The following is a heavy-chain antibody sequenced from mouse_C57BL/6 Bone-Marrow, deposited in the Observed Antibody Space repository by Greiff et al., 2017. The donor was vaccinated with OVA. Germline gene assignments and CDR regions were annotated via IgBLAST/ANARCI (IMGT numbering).Heavy chain of an antibody. CDR2: IYPYNDGT. D-gene: IGHD1-1*01. CDR3: ARLGYYGSSYEAWFAY. V-gene: IGHV1-14*01. Sequence: VQLQQSGPELVKPGASVKMSCKASGYTFTSYVMHWVKQKPGQGLEWIGYIYPYNDGTKYNEKFKGKATLTSDKSSSTAYMELSSLTSEYSAVYYCARLGYYGSSYEAWFAYWGQGTLVTVSA. CDR1: GYTFTSYV. J-gene: IGHJ3*01.